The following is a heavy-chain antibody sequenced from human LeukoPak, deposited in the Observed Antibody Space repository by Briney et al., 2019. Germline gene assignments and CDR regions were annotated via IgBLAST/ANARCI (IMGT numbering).Heavy chain of an antibody. J-gene: IGHJ4*02. D-gene: IGHD6-19*01. Sequence: SETLSLTCTVSGGSISSHYWSWIRQPPGKGLEWIGYIYYSGSTNYNPSLKRRVTISVDTSKNQFSLKLSSVTAADTAVYYCARVGEGDSSGWYLVFDYWGQGTLVTVSS. CDR3: ARVGEGDSSGWYLVFDY. CDR1: GGSISSHY. CDR2: IYYSGST. V-gene: IGHV4-59*11.